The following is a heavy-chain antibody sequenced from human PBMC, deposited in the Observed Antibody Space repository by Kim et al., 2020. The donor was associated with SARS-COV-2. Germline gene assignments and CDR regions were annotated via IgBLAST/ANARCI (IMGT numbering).Heavy chain of an antibody. J-gene: IGHJ4*02. Sequence: GGSLRLSCAASGFTFSSYGMHWVRQAPGKGLEWVAVISYDGSNKYYADSVKGRFTISRDNSKNTLYLQMNSLRAEDTAVYYCAKDTAMALSHTIDYWGQGTLVTVSS. CDR1: GFTFSSYG. V-gene: IGHV3-30*18. CDR2: ISYDGSNK. CDR3: AKDTAMALSHTIDY. D-gene: IGHD5-18*01.